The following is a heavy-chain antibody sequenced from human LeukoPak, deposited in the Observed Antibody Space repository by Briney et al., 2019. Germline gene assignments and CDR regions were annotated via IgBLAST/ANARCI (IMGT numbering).Heavy chain of an antibody. CDR3: ARCSSSWYYAFDI. CDR1: GGSISSYY. J-gene: IGHJ3*02. CDR2: IYYSGST. V-gene: IGHV4-59*01. Sequence: SETLSLTCTVSGGSISSYYWSWVRQPPGKGLEWIGYIYYSGSTNYNPSLKSRVTISVDTSKNQFSLKLSSVTAADTAVYYCARCSSSWYYAFDIWGQGTMATVSS. D-gene: IGHD6-13*01.